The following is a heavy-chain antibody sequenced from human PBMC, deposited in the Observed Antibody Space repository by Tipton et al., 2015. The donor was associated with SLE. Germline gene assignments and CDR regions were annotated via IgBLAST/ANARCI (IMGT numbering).Heavy chain of an antibody. J-gene: IGHJ4*02. V-gene: IGHV4-34*01. Sequence: AGLVKPSETLSLTCAVYGGSFSGYYWSWIRQPPGKGLEWIGEINHSGDTNYNPSLKSRVTISVDTSKNQFSLKLSSVTAADTAVYYCARRRIVARPGFDYWGQGTLVTVSS. CDR1: GGSFSGYY. CDR3: ARRRIVARPGFDY. D-gene: IGHD6-6*01. CDR2: INHSGDT.